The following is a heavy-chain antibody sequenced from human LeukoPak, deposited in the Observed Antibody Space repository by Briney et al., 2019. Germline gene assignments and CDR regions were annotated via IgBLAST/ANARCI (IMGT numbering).Heavy chain of an antibody. J-gene: IGHJ5*02. Sequence: ASVKVSCKASGYTFTGYYMHWVRQAPGQGLEWMGWINPNSGGTNYAQKFQGRVTMTRDTSISTAYMELSRLRSDDTAVYYCARVRKTRPNPLIDPWGQGTLVTVSS. CDR2: INPNSGGT. CDR1: GYTFTGYY. V-gene: IGHV1-2*02. CDR3: ARVRKTRPNPLIDP.